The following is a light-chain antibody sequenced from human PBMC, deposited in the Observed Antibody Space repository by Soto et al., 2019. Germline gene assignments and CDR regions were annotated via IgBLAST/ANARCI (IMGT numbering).Light chain of an antibody. CDR2: DVS. Sequence: QSALTQPASVSGAPGPSITISCTGTSSDVGDYNSVAWYQHNPGKAPKLMIYDVSNRPSGVSSRFSGSKSANTASLSISGLQADDEADYYCSSYTSSSTLVFGTGTKVTVL. CDR1: SSDVGDYNS. CDR3: SSYTSSSTLV. V-gene: IGLV2-14*01. J-gene: IGLJ1*01.